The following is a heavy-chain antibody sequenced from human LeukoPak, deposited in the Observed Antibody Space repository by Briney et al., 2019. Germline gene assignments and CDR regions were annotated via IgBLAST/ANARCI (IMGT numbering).Heavy chain of an antibody. CDR3: ARVGGEYSGGSWDYGFDY. D-gene: IGHD2-15*01. CDR2: IGGSTTTM. V-gene: IGHV3-48*01. J-gene: IGHJ4*02. CDR1: GFTFSSYN. Sequence: PGGSLRLSCAASGFTFSSYNMNWVRQAPGKGLEWVSNIGGSTTTMYYADSVKGRFTISRDNAKNSLYLQMNSLRAEDTAVYYCARVGGEYSGGSWDYGFDYWGQGTLVTVSS.